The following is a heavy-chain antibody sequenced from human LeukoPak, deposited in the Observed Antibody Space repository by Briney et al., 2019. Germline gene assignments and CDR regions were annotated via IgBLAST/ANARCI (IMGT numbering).Heavy chain of an antibody. Sequence: GGSLRLSCAASGFSFSNYDMHWVRQPTGKGLEWVASIDTAGDTYYSRSVKGRFTISRDNSKNTLYLQMNSLRAEDTAVYYCAKIPVAVAGSGVDYWGQGTLVTVSS. D-gene: IGHD6-19*01. CDR2: IDTAGDT. CDR1: GFSFSNYD. V-gene: IGHV3-13*01. CDR3: AKIPVAVAGSGVDY. J-gene: IGHJ4*02.